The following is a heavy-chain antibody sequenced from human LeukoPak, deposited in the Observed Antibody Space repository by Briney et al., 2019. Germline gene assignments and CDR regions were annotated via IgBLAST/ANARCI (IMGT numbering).Heavy chain of an antibody. J-gene: IGHJ5*02. CDR2: LIPIFGTA. V-gene: IGHV1-69*13. CDR1: GGTFSSYA. D-gene: IGHD3-22*01. CDR3: ARDLGGYYQFDNWFDP. Sequence: ASVKVSCKASGGTFSSYAISWVRQAPGQGLEWVGGLIPIFGTANYAQKFRGRVTITADESTSTAYMELSSLRSEDTAVYYCARDLGGYYQFDNWFDPWGQGTLVTVSS.